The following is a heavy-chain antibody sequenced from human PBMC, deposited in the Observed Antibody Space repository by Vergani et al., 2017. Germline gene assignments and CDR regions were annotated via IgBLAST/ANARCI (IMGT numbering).Heavy chain of an antibody. CDR3: AREMEAVGAFDI. V-gene: IGHV4-31*03. D-gene: IGHD6-19*01. CDR1: GGSISSGGYY. Sequence: QVQLQESGPGLVKPSQTLSLTCTVSGGSISSGGYYWSWIRQHPGKGLEWIEYIYYSGSTYYNPSLKSRVTISVDTSKNQFSLKLSSVTAADTAVYYCAREMEAVGAFDIWGQGTMVTVSS. CDR2: IYYSGST. J-gene: IGHJ3*02.